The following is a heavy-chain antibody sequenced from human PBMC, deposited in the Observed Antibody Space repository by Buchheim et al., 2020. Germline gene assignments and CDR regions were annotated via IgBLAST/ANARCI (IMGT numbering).Heavy chain of an antibody. CDR3: VRGPVATILVPRYYYYIDV. J-gene: IGHJ6*03. D-gene: IGHD5-12*01. Sequence: QVQLVQSGAEVKKPGASVKVSCKASGYTFTSYDINWVRQATGQGLEWMGWMNPNSGNTGYAQKFQGRVTMTRNTSIHTAYMELRRLRSEDTAVYYCVRGPVATILVPRYYYYIDVWGKGTT. CDR1: GYTFTSYD. CDR2: MNPNSGNT. V-gene: IGHV1-8*01.